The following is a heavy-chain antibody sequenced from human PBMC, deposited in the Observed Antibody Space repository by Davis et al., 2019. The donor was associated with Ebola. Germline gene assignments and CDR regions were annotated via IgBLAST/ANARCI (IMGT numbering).Heavy chain of an antibody. CDR2: IKQDGSEK. D-gene: IGHD5-12*01. Sequence: PGGSLRLSCAASGFTFSSYWMSWVRQAPGKGLEWVANIKQDGSEKYYVDSVKGRFTISRDNSKNTLYLQMNSLRAEDTAVYYCAKDRYSGYDLGYWGQGTLVTVSS. CDR1: GFTFSSYW. J-gene: IGHJ4*02. V-gene: IGHV3-7*01. CDR3: AKDRYSGYDLGY.